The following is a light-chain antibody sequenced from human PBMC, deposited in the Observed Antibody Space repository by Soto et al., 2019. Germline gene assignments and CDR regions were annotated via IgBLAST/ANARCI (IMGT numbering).Light chain of an antibody. CDR3: QSCESSNVV. V-gene: IGLV6-57*03. CDR1: SGSIASNY. CDR2: EDN. J-gene: IGLJ2*01. Sequence: LTQPHSVSESPGKTVTISCTRSSGSIASNYVQWYQQRPGSAPTTVIYEDNQRPSGVPDRFSGSIDSSSNSASLTISGLKTEDEADYYCQSCESSNVVFGGGTKLTVL.